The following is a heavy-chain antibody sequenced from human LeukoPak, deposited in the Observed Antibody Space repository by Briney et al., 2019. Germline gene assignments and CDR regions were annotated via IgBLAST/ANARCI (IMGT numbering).Heavy chain of an antibody. D-gene: IGHD2-21*01. CDR1: GLTFNTYA. CDR2: VSGSGGNT. Sequence: GGSLRLSCAASGLTFNTYAMSWVRQAPGKGLEWVSGVSGSGGNTYYADSVKGRFTISRDNSKNTLYLEMNSLRAEDTAVYYCARDRCGDICFYGLDVWGQGTTVGVSS. CDR3: ARDRCGDICFYGLDV. V-gene: IGHV3-23*01. J-gene: IGHJ6*02.